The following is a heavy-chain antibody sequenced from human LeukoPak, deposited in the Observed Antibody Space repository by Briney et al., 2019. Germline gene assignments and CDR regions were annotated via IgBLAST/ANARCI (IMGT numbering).Heavy chain of an antibody. CDR2: IHHSGST. CDR3: ARGPVVVVAATAYYYYMDV. D-gene: IGHD2-15*01. CDR1: GDSISSSNW. Sequence: SETLSLTCAVSGDSISSSNWWNWVRQPPGKGLEWIGEIHHSGSTNYNPSLKSRVTISVDTSKNQFSLKLSSVTAADTAVYYCARGPVVVVAATAYYYYMDVWGEGTTVTISS. V-gene: IGHV4-4*02. J-gene: IGHJ6*03.